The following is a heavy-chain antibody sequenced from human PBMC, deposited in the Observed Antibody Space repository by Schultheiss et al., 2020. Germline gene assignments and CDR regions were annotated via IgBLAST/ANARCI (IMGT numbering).Heavy chain of an antibody. V-gene: IGHV7-4-1*02. CDR3: ARGFTGNLYGVDV. Sequence: ASVKVSCKASGGTFSSYTISWVRQAPGQGLEWMGWIHTNTGNPTYAQGFTGRFVFSLDTSVSTAYLQISSLKAEDTAVYFCARGFTGNLYGVDVWGQGTTVTVSS. D-gene: IGHD1-14*01. J-gene: IGHJ6*02. CDR1: GGTFSSYT. CDR2: IHTNTGNP.